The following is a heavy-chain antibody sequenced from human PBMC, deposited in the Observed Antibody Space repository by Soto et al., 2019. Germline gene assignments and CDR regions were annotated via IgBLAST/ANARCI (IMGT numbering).Heavy chain of an antibody. CDR1: GGTFSSYA. V-gene: IGHV1-69*13. D-gene: IGHD3-9*01. CDR2: IIPIFGTA. J-gene: IGHJ6*01. CDR3: PADILTSYYTDPPYYYGMDV. Sequence: SVKVSCKASGGTFSSYAISWVRQAPGQGLEWMGGIIPIFGTANYAQKFQGRVTITADESTSTAYMELSSLRSEDTAVYYCPADILTSYYTDPPYYYGMDVWG.